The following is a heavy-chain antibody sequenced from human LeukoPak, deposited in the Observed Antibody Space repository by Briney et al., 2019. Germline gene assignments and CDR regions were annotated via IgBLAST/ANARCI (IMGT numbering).Heavy chain of an antibody. CDR3: ARRYFDWLLPYNWFDP. D-gene: IGHD3-9*01. Sequence: SETLSLTCTVSGGSISSSSYYWGWIRQPPGKGLEWIGNIYYTGSSYYNPSLKSRVTISVDTSKNQFSLKLSSVTAADTAVYYCARRYFDWLLPYNWFDPWGQGTLVTVSS. CDR2: IYYTGSS. J-gene: IGHJ5*02. CDR1: GGSISSSSYY. V-gene: IGHV4-39*01.